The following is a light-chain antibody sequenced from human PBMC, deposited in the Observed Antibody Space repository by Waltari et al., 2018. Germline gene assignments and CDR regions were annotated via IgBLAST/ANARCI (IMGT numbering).Light chain of an antibody. CDR1: QSVLYSSNNKNY. Sequence: DFVMTQSPDSLAVSLGERANINCKSSQSVLYSSNNKNYLAWYQQKPGQPPRLLFSWASTRESGVPDRFSGSGSGTDFTLTISSLQAEDVAVYYCQQYYDTPRTFGQGTKVEIK. CDR3: QQYYDTPRT. CDR2: WAS. V-gene: IGKV4-1*01. J-gene: IGKJ1*01.